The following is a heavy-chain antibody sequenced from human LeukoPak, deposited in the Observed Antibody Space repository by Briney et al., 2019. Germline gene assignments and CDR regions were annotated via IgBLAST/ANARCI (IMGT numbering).Heavy chain of an antibody. CDR3: TRGGSLGVAFDI. D-gene: IGHD3-16*01. CDR1: GFTFGDYA. CDR2: IRSKAYGGTT. Sequence: GGSLRLSCTASGFTFGDYAMSWFRQAPGKGLEWVGFIRSKAYGGTTEYAASVKGRFTISRDDSKSIAYPQMYSLKTEDTAVYYCTRGGSLGVAFDIWGQGTMVTVSS. J-gene: IGHJ3*02. V-gene: IGHV3-49*03.